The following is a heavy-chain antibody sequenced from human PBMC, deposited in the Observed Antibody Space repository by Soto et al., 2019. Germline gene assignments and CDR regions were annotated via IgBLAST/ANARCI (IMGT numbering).Heavy chain of an antibody. Sequence: ASETLSLTCAVSGGSISSGGYSWSWIRRPPGKGLEWMGYIYYSGTTTNYNPSLKSRVTLSVDTSKNQFSLKLSSVTAADTAVYYCARLGGSYAVPHFDYWGQGTLVTVS. CDR2: IYYSGTTT. CDR1: GGSISSGGYS. J-gene: IGHJ4*02. CDR3: ARLGGSYAVPHFDY. D-gene: IGHD1-26*01. V-gene: IGHV4-61*08.